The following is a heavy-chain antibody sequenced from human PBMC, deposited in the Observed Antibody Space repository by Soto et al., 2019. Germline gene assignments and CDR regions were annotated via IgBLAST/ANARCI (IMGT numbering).Heavy chain of an antibody. J-gene: IGHJ3*01. CDR3: ARRLKEPAAKEAVAL. Sequence: QLQLPESGPGLVKPSETLSLTCTVSGGSISSSSCFWAWVRHPPGEGLDWIASVYYRGSAYYSPPLKSRVTKSIDTPRNRFSLNLSSVTAADTAVYYCARRLKEPAAKEAVALWGQGTVVSVSS. CDR1: GGSISSSSCF. CDR2: VYYRGSA. D-gene: IGHD2-2*01. V-gene: IGHV4-39*01.